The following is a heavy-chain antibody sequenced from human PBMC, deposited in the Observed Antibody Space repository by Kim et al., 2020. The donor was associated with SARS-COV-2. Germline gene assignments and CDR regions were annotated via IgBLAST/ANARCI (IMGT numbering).Heavy chain of an antibody. CDR3: AKAITSTTSCPDH. CDR2: ISYDGSNK. CDR1: EFTFSTYA. D-gene: IGHD2-2*01. J-gene: IGHJ4*02. Sequence: GGSLRLSCVASEFTFSTYAMHWVRQAPGKGLEWVAVISYDGSNKYSVDSVKGRFTISRDNYKNTLYLQMNNLRAEDTAVYYCAKAITSTTSCPDHWGQGTLVTVSS. V-gene: IGHV3-30*18.